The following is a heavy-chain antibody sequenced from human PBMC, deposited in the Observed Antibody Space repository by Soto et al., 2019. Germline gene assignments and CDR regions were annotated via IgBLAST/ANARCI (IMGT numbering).Heavy chain of an antibody. CDR2: ISSGGSTI. D-gene: IGHD2-8*01. Sequence: QVQLVESGGGLVKPGGSLRLSCAASGFTFSDYYMNWIRQAPGKGLEWVSYISSGGSTIYYADSVKGRFTISRDNAKNSLDLQMSSLRAEDTAVYYCARARSNYLDCYYYGLDVWGQGTTVTVSS. J-gene: IGHJ6*02. V-gene: IGHV3-11*01. CDR1: GFTFSDYY. CDR3: ARARSNYLDCYYYGLDV.